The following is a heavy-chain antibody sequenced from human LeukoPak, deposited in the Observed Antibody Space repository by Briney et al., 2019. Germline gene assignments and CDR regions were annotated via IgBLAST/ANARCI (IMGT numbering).Heavy chain of an antibody. CDR1: AGSISSSSYY. J-gene: IGHJ4*02. CDR3: ARHAITITIFGVVTSYYFDY. D-gene: IGHD3-3*01. V-gene: IGHV4-39*01. CDR2: IYYSGST. Sequence: SETLSLTCTVSAGSISSSSYYWGWIRQPPGKGLEWIGSIYYSGSTYYNPSLKSRVTISVDTSKNQFSLKLSSVTAADTAVYYCARHAITITIFGVVTSYYFDYWGQGTLVTVSS.